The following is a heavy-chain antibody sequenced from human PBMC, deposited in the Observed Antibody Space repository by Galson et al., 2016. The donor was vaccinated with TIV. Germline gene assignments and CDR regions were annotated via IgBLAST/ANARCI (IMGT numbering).Heavy chain of an antibody. Sequence: SETLSLTCTVSGASISNYFWTWIRHPPGKGLEWVGYVYYTGSTNNIPSLTNYNPSLKSRVTKSLDTSKNQFSLKVNSVTDGDTAIYYPVITAYWSGYGDYWGQGILLTVSS. CDR2: VYYTGSTNNIPSLT. CDR3: VITAYWSGYGDY. CDR1: GASISNYF. V-gene: IGHV4-59*03. J-gene: IGHJ4*02. D-gene: IGHD3-3*01.